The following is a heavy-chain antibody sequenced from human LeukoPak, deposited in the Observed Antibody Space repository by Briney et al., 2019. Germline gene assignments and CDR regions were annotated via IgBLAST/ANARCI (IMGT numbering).Heavy chain of an antibody. J-gene: IGHJ5*02. V-gene: IGHV3-53*01. CDR3: ARDRTGYSSSWYWFDP. CDR1: GFTVSSNY. D-gene: IGHD6-13*01. CDR2: IYSGGST. Sequence: GGSLILSCAASGFTVSSNYMSWVRQAPGKGLEWVSVIYSGGSTYYADSVKGRFTISRDNSKNTLYLQMNSLRAEDTAVYYCARDRTGYSSSWYWFDPWGQGTLVTVSS.